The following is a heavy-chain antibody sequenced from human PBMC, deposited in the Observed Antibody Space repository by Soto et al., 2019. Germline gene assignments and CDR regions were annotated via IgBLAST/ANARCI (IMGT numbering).Heavy chain of an antibody. J-gene: IGHJ4*02. CDR1: GFTFNKAW. CDR2: IKGKTDGGTT. CDR3: TTRTFYYDSSGYYCAY. Sequence: PGGSLRLSCAASGFTFNKAWMFWVRQAPGKGLEWGGRIKGKTDGGTTDYAATVKGRFTISRDDSKNTVYLQMNSLKTEDTAVYYCTTRTFYYDSSGYYCAYWGQGTLVTVS. D-gene: IGHD3-22*01. V-gene: IGHV3-15*05.